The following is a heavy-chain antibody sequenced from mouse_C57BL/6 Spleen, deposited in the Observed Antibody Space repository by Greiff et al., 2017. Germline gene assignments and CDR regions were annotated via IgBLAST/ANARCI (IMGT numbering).Heavy chain of an antibody. J-gene: IGHJ4*01. D-gene: IGHD4-1*01. CDR3: AREGTGTLHYYAMDY. Sequence: EVQLVESGPGLVKPSQSLSLTCSVTGYSITSGYYWNWIRQFPGNKLEWMGYISYDGSNNYNPSLKNRISITRDTSKNQFFLKLNSVTTEDTATYYCAREGTGTLHYYAMDYWGQGTSVTVSS. CDR2: ISYDGSN. CDR1: GYSITSGYY. V-gene: IGHV3-6*01.